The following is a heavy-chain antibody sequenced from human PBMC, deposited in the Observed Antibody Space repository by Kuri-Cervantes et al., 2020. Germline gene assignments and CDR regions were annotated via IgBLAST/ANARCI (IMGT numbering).Heavy chain of an antibody. CDR3: ARDGGYDFWSGYYSVYYYYGMDV. V-gene: IGHV3-53*01. Sequence: GGSLRLSCAASGFTVSSNYMSWVRQAPGKGLEWVSVIYSGGSTYYADSVKGRFTISRDNPKNTLYLQMNSLRAEDTAVYYCARDGGYDFWSGYYSVYYYYGMDVWGQGTTVTVSS. CDR1: GFTVSSNY. D-gene: IGHD3-3*01. CDR2: IYSGGST. J-gene: IGHJ6*02.